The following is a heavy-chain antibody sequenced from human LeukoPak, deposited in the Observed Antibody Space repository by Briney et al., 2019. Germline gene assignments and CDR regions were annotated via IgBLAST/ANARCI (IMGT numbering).Heavy chain of an antibody. CDR1: GYTFTGYY. D-gene: IGHD1-26*01. CDR3: AGPWDQVGFDP. Sequence: ASVKVSCKASGYTFTGYYLHWVRQAPGQGLEWMGWIYPKTGGTSYAQKFQGKVTMTRDTSISTAYMELIGLRSDDTAVYYCAGPWDQVGFDPWGQGTLVSVSS. V-gene: IGHV1-2*02. CDR2: IYPKTGGT. J-gene: IGHJ5*02.